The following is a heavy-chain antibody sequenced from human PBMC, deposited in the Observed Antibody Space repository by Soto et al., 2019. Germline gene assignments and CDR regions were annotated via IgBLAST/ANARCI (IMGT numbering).Heavy chain of an antibody. D-gene: IGHD2-2*01. V-gene: IGHV4-4*08. Sequence: SENLSLTCNVSGGSFRNVYWSWIRQAPGKGLEWIGCLFPTGNAKYNLSLKSRVTISVDTSKNQFSLSLDSVTAADTSVYFCARAHAPRLSLDSWAQGALVTVAS. J-gene: IGHJ5*01. CDR3: ARAHAPRLSLDS. CDR1: GGSFRNVY. CDR2: LFPTGNA.